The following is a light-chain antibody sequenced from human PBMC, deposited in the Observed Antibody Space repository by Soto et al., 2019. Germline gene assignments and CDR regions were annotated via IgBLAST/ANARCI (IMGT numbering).Light chain of an antibody. CDR1: SSDVGGYNY. CDR3: TSYTSTSAPGV. J-gene: IGLJ3*02. Sequence: QSALTQPASVSGSPGQSITISCTGTSSDVGGYNYVSWYQQHPGKAPRLLIYDVTRRPSGVSNRFSASKSGNTASLTISGLQAEDEADYYCTSYTSTSAPGVFGGGTKVTVL. V-gene: IGLV2-14*03. CDR2: DVT.